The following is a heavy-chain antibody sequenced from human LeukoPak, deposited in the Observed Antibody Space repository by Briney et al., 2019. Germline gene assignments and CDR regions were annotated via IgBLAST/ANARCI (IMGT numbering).Heavy chain of an antibody. J-gene: IGHJ2*01. D-gene: IGHD3-9*01. V-gene: IGHV4-34*01. CDR3: ARQYVDILTGYHRGELYWYFDL. Sequence: KPSETLSLTCAVYGGSFSGYYWSWIRQPPGKGLEWIGEINHSGSTNYNPSLKSRVTISVDTSKNQFSLKLNSVTAADTAVYYCARQYVDILTGYHRGELYWYFDLWGRGTLVTVSS. CDR1: GGSFSGYY. CDR2: INHSGST.